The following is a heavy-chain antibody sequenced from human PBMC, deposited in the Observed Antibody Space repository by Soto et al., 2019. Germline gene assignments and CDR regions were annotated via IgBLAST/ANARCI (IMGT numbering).Heavy chain of an antibody. CDR1: GFVFSTYS. J-gene: IGHJ4*02. CDR3: ARPAGRVDYFDY. CDR2: ISSSSSTI. D-gene: IGHD2-15*01. V-gene: IGHV3-48*02. Sequence: EVQLVESGGGLVQPGGSLRLSCAASGFVFSTYSMNWVRQAPGKGLEWVSYISSSSSTIYYADSVQGRFTISRDNAKNSLYVQVNSLRDEDTAVYYCARPAGRVDYFDYWGQGTLVTVSS.